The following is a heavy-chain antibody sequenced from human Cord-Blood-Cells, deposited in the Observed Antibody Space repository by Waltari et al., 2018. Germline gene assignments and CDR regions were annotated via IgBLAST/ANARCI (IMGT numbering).Heavy chain of an antibody. Sequence: QVQLVQSGAEVKKPGSSVKVSCKDSGGTFSSYAISWVRQAPGQGLEWMGRIIPILGIANYAQKFQGRVTITADKSTSTAYMELSSLRSEDTAVYYCARIAAAGTLDYWGQGTLVTVSS. V-gene: IGHV1-69*09. CDR2: IIPILGIA. CDR3: ARIAAAGTLDY. CDR1: GGTFSSYA. D-gene: IGHD6-13*01. J-gene: IGHJ4*02.